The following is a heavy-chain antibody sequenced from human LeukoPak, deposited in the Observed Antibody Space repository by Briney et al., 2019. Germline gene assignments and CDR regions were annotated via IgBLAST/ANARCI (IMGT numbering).Heavy chain of an antibody. D-gene: IGHD5-18*01. CDR3: AREGYSYGYWIDY. CDR1: GFTFSSYS. CDR2: ISSSSSYI. Sequence: PGGSLRLSCAASGFTFSSYSMNWVRQAPGKGLEWVSSISSSSSYIYYADSVKGRFTISRDNAKNSLYPQMNSLRAEDTAVYYCAREGYSYGYWIDYWGQGTLVTVSS. J-gene: IGHJ4*02. V-gene: IGHV3-21*01.